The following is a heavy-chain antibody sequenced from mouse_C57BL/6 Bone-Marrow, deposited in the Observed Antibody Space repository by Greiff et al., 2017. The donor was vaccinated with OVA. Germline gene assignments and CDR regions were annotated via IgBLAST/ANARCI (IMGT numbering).Heavy chain of an antibody. V-gene: IGHV1-55*01. CDR2: IYPGSGST. Sequence: QVQLQQPGAELVKPGASVKMSCKASGYTFTSYWITWVKQRPGQGLEWIGDIYPGSGSTNYNEKFKSKATLTVDTSTSTAYMQLSSRTSEDSAVYYCAREEDYYGLNWYFDVWGTGTTVTVSS. CDR3: AREEDYYGLNWYFDV. J-gene: IGHJ1*03. D-gene: IGHD1-1*01. CDR1: GYTFTSYW.